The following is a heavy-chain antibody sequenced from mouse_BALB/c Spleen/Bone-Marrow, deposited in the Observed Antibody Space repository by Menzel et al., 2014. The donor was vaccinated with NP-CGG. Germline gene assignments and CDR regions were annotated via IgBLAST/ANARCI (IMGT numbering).Heavy chain of an antibody. CDR1: GYSITSDYA. V-gene: IGHV3-2*02. D-gene: IGHD1-2*01. CDR2: ISYSGST. CDR3: ARPLLRLRGFAY. J-gene: IGHJ3*01. Sequence: EVKLMESGPGLVKPSQSLSLTCTVTGYSITSDYAWNWIRQFPGNKLEWMGYISYSGSTSYNPSLKSRISITRDTSKNQFFLQLNSVTTEDTATYYCARPLLRLRGFAYWGQGTLVTVSA.